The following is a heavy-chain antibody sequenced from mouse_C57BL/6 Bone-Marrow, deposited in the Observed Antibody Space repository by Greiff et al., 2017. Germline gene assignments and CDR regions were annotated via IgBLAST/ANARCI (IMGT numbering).Heavy chain of an antibody. J-gene: IGHJ4*01. CDR3: ARGYYCGSSHYAMDY. CDR2: IDPSDSYT. V-gene: IGHV1-50*01. Sequence: VQLQQPGAELVKPGASVKLSCKASGYTFTSYWMQWVKQRPGQGLEWIGEIDPSDSYTNYNQKFKGKATLTVDTSSSTAYMQLSSLTSEDSAVYYYARGYYCGSSHYAMDYWGQGTSVTVSA. D-gene: IGHD1-1*01. CDR1: GYTFTSYW.